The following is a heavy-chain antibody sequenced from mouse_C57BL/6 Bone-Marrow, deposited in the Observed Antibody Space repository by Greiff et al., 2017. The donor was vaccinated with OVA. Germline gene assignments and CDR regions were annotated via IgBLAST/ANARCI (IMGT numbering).Heavy chain of an antibody. V-gene: IGHV2-2*01. CDR1: GFSLTTYG. CDR3: ARKGLEEAGFAY. Sequence: VKLVESGPGLVQPSQSLSITCTVSGFSLTTYGVHWVRQSQGKGLELLGVIWSGGSTDYNAAFISRLSISKDNSKGQVFFKMNSLQADDTAIYYCARKGLEEAGFAYWGQGTLVTVSA. D-gene: IGHD2-4*01. CDR2: IWSGGST. J-gene: IGHJ3*01.